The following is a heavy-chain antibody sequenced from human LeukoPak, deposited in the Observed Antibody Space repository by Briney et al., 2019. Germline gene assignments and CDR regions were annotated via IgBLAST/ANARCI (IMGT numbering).Heavy chain of an antibody. CDR3: ARGGPRGYPDY. Sequence: PSETLSLTCAVSGGSISSGGYSWSWIRQPPGKGLEWIGYIYHSGSTYYNPSLKSRVTISVDRSKNQFSLKLSSVTAADTAVHYCARGGPRGYPDYRGQGTLVTVSS. CDR2: IYHSGST. J-gene: IGHJ4*02. V-gene: IGHV4-30-2*01. CDR1: GGSISSGGYS. D-gene: IGHD3-22*01.